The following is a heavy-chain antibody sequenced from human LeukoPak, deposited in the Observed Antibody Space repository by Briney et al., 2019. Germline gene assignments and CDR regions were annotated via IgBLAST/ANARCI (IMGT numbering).Heavy chain of an antibody. J-gene: IGHJ4*02. CDR3: ATGEKYQLLYV. D-gene: IGHD2-2*02. CDR2: IKYDGSIA. CDR1: GFTFSSYW. Sequence: GGSLRLSCAASGFTFSSYWMHWVRQVPGKGLVWVSRIKYDGSIATYGDSVKGRFSISRDNAKNTVDLQMNSLRAEDTAVYYCATGEKYQLLYVWGQGTLVTVSS. V-gene: IGHV3-74*01.